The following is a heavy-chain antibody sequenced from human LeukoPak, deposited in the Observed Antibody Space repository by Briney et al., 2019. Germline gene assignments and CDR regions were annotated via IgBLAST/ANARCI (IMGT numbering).Heavy chain of an antibody. CDR1: GFTFSNAW. CDR2: IKSKTDGGTT. D-gene: IGHD3-9*01. Sequence: GGSLRLSCAASGFTFSNAWMSWVRQAPGKGLEWVGRIKSKTDGGTTDYAAPVKGRFTISRDDSKNTLYLQMNSLKTEDTAVYYCTTGLPGRYFDWSNRRYAFDIWGQGTMVTVSS. CDR3: TTGLPGRYFDWSNRRYAFDI. J-gene: IGHJ3*02. V-gene: IGHV3-15*01.